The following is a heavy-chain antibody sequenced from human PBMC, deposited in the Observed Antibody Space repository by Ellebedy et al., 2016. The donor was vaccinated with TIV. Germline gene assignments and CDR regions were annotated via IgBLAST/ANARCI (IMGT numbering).Heavy chain of an antibody. CDR2: IHYCGGA. CDR3: ARSYKRTARDAFDI. Sequence: MPSETLSLTCTVSGDSISSYYWSWIRQPPGKGLEWIGHIHYCGGAKYNPSLKRRVTLSVDTSKNQFSLKLSSVTGADTAVYYCARSYKRTARDAFDIWGQGTMVTVSS. V-gene: IGHV4-59*01. D-gene: IGHD1-14*01. CDR1: GDSISSYY. J-gene: IGHJ3*02.